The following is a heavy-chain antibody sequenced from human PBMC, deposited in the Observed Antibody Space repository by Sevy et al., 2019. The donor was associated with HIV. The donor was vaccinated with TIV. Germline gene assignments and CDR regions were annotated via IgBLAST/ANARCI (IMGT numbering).Heavy chain of an antibody. Sequence: GESLKISCKVSGYTLTELSIHWVRQAPGKGLEWLVTFDPEDGKTIYAQNFQGRVTMTEDTSTDTTYMELSSLRSEDTAVYYCASTRDYYDSSRYYFDYWGQGTLVTVSS. J-gene: IGHJ4*02. CDR3: ASTRDYYDSSRYYFDY. CDR1: GYTLTELS. V-gene: IGHV1-24*01. CDR2: FDPEDGKT. D-gene: IGHD3-22*01.